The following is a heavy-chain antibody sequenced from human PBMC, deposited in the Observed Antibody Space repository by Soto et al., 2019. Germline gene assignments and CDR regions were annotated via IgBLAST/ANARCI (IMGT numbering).Heavy chain of an antibody. CDR3: ARDPGSGSYDYYYYGMDV. V-gene: IGHV3-33*01. J-gene: IGHJ6*02. D-gene: IGHD3-10*01. Sequence: GGSLRLSCAASGFTFSSYGMHWVRQAPGKGLEWVAVIWYDGSNKYYADSVKGRFTISRDNSKNTLYLQMNSLRAEDTAVYYCARDPGSGSYDYYYYGMDVWGQGTTVTVSS. CDR1: GFTFSSYG. CDR2: IWYDGSNK.